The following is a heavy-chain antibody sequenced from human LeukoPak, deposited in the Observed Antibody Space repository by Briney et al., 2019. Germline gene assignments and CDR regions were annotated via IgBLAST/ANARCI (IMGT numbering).Heavy chain of an antibody. V-gene: IGHV3-23*01. Sequence: PGGSLRLSCAASGFTFSSYAMSWVRQAPGKGLEWVSAISGSGGSTYYADSVKGRFTISRDNSKNTLYLQMNSLRAEDTAVYYCAKAGERYYGSGEPYYFGYWGQGTLVTVSS. D-gene: IGHD3-10*01. J-gene: IGHJ4*02. CDR1: GFTFSSYA. CDR2: ISGSGGST. CDR3: AKAGERYYGSGEPYYFGY.